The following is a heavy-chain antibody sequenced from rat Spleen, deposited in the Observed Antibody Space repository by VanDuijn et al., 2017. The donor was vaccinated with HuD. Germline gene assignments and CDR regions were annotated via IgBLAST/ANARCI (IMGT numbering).Heavy chain of an antibody. V-gene: IGHV4-2*01. CDR2: INKEGTTI. CDR3: ATHPIGYVMES. Sequence: EVKLVESGGGLVQPGRSLKLSCVVSGFNFNDYWMGWVRQAPGKGLEWIGEINKEGTTINYNPSLKDKFTISRDNAQNTLYLQKSKLGSEDSAIYDFATHPIGYVMESWGQGASVTVSS. CDR1: GFNFNDYW. J-gene: IGHJ4*01. D-gene: IGHD3-1*01.